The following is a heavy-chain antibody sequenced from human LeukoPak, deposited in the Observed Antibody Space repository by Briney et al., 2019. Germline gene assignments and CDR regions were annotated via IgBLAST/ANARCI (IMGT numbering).Heavy chain of an antibody. CDR3: ARDRENFWSGYYDGYYYYRDV. CDR1: GYSFTGYY. D-gene: IGHD3-3*01. V-gene: IGHV1-2*07. CDR2: INPNSGGT. J-gene: IGHJ6*03. Sequence: ASVKVSCKASGYSFTGYYMPWVRQAPGQGLGWMGWINPNSGGTNYAHKFPGRVTMTRDTSNSTAYMELSRLRSDDTAVYYCARDRENFWSGYYDGYYYYRDVWGKGTTVTVSS.